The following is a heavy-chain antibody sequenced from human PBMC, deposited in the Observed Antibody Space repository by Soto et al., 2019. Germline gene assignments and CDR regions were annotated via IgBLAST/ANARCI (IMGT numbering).Heavy chain of an antibody. Sequence: PGGSLRLSCAASGFTFSSYSMNWVRQAPGKGLEWVSYISSSSSTIYYADSVKGRFTISRDNAKNSLYLQMNSLRDEDTAVYYCAGGPGYSSGWAYYYYYGMDVWGQGTTVTVSS. V-gene: IGHV3-48*02. CDR1: GFTFSSYS. CDR3: AGGPGYSSGWAYYYYYGMDV. CDR2: ISSSSSTI. J-gene: IGHJ6*02. D-gene: IGHD6-19*01.